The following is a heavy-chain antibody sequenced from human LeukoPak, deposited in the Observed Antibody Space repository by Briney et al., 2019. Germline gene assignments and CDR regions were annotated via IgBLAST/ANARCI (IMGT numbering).Heavy chain of an antibody. CDR3: AKDRDYYDSSGYYYVTAEYFQH. CDR1: GFTFSSYA. CDR2: ISGSGGST. J-gene: IGHJ1*01. D-gene: IGHD3-22*01. V-gene: IGHV3-23*01. Sequence: PWGSLRLSCAASGFTFSSYAMSWVRQAPGKGLEWVSAISGSGGSTYYADSVKGRFTISRDNSKNTLYLQMNSLRAEDTAVYYCAKDRDYYDSSGYYYVTAEYFQHWGQGTLVTVSS.